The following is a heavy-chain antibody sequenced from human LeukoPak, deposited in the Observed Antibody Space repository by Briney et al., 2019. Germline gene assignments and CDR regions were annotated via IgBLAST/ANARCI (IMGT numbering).Heavy chain of an antibody. CDR2: IYAGDPDT. J-gene: IGHJ4*02. CDR1: GDSFSTYW. D-gene: IGHD4-17*01. CDR3: AKSKLFSVTDQYFFDY. V-gene: IGHV5-51*01. Sequence: GESLKISCKVSGDSFSTYWIGWVRQMPGKGPEWMGIIYAGDPDTRYSPSFQGQVTISADKSINTVYLQWSSLKASDTALYYCAKSKLFSVTDQYFFDYWGQGTLVTVSS.